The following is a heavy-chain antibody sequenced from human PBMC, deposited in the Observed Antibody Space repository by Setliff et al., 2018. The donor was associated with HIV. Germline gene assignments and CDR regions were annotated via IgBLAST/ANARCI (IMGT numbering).Heavy chain of an antibody. Sequence: SVKVSCKASGGSFSSYSISWVRQAPGQGLEWMGGIIPIFGTVNYAQRFQGRVTISADGSTSSAYMELNSLRSEDTAVYYCARGLYCSSTSCWRDFDYWGQGTLVTVSS. V-gene: IGHV1-69*13. CDR1: GGSFSSYS. D-gene: IGHD2-2*01. CDR3: ARGLYCSSTSCWRDFDY. J-gene: IGHJ4*02. CDR2: IIPIFGTV.